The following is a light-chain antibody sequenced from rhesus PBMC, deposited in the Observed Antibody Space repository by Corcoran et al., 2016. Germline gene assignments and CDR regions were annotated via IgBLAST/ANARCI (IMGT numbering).Light chain of an antibody. CDR2: FAT. J-gene: IGKJ1*01. Sequence: DIQMTQSPSSVSASVGDRVTITCRASQGIRNYLAWSQQNPGKAPKILIYFATTLQSWVPSRFSVSGAGTEFTLIISSLQPEDFATYYCQQYHSLPRTFGQGTKVEIK. V-gene: IGKV1-25*02. CDR3: QQYHSLPRT. CDR1: QGIRNY.